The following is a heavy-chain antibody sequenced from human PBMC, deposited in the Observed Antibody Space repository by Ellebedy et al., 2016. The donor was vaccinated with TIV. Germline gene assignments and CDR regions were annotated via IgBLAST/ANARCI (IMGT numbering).Heavy chain of an antibody. Sequence: GESLKISCAASGFGFRSYAMSWVRQAPGKGLEWVSGIVGSGQSRYADSVKGRFTISRDNSRNTVDLQMRSLRGEDTAVYYCAKDRISGDGYWVFDFWGQGSLVTVST. J-gene: IGHJ4*02. V-gene: IGHV3-23*01. CDR3: AKDRISGDGYWVFDF. CDR2: IVGSGQSR. D-gene: IGHD5-24*01. CDR1: GFGFRSYA.